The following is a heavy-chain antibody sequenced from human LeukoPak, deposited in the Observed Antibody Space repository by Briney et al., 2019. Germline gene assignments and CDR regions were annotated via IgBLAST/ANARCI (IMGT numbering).Heavy chain of an antibody. D-gene: IGHD6-13*01. CDR3: AKVVAAAGTPH. CDR1: GFTFSIYD. J-gene: IGHJ4*02. Sequence: GGSLRLSCAASGFTFSIYDMTWVRQTPGKGLEWVSGISSSGGSTYYADSVKGRFTISRDNSKNTLYLLMNSLRAEDTAVYYCAKVVAAAGTPHWGQGTLVTVSS. V-gene: IGHV3-23*01. CDR2: ISSSGGST.